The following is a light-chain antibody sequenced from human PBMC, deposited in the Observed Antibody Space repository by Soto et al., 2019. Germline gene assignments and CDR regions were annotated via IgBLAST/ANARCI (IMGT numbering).Light chain of an antibody. CDR1: QSVSSSY. V-gene: IGKV3-20*01. CDR3: QQYGSSPIT. Sequence: EIVLTQSPGTLSLSPGEGATLSCRASQSVSSSYLAWYQQKPGQAPRLLIYGASSRATGIPDRFSGSGSGRDFTLTISRLEPEDFVVYYCQQYGSSPITFGGGTKVEIK. J-gene: IGKJ4*01. CDR2: GAS.